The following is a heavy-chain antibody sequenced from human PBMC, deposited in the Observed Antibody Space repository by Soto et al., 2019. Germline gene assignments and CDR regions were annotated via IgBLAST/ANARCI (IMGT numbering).Heavy chain of an antibody. CDR3: ARDSKDAEEYYFDY. CDR2: ISYDGSNK. Sequence: GGSLRLSCAASGFTFSSYAMHWVRQAPGKGLEWVAVISYDGSNKYYADSVKGRFTISRDNSKNTLYLQMNSLRAEDTAVYYCARDSKDAEEYYFDYWGQGTLVTVSS. V-gene: IGHV3-30-3*01. J-gene: IGHJ4*02. CDR1: GFTFSSYA.